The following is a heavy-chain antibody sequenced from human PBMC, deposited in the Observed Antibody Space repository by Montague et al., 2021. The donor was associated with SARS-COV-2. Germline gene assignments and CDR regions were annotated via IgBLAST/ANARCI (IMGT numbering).Heavy chain of an antibody. J-gene: IGHJ3*01. D-gene: IGHD2-8*02. CDR3: ARGLYWAFDA. CDR1: GDSVSSNLAA. V-gene: IGHV6-1*01. CDR2: TKYTSTRYE. Sequence: CAISGDSVSSNLAAWNWIRQSPSRGLEWLGRTKYTSTRYETYAVSVQSRITITADTSKNQFSLHLNSVTPEDTAVYYCARGLYWAFDAWGLGTTVTVSA.